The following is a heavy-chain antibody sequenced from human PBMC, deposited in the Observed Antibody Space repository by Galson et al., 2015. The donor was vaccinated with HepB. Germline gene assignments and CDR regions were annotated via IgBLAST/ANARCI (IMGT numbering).Heavy chain of an antibody. V-gene: IGHV3-21*06. CDR1: GFTFSTYS. D-gene: IGHD3-3*01. CDR2: ISTSSSYI. Sequence: SLRLSCAASGFTFSTYSMSWVRQAPGKGLEWVSSISTSSSYIYYSDSVQGRFTISRDNAKNSLSLQMNSLRAEDTAVYYCARNGARFLEWLPPRFDYWGQGTLVTVSS. J-gene: IGHJ4*02. CDR3: ARNGARFLEWLPPRFDY.